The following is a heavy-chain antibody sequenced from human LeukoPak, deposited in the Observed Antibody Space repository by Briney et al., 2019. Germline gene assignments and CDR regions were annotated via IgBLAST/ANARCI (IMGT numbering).Heavy chain of an antibody. CDR1: GGSISSSSFY. CDR3: ARHPGRLFDY. J-gene: IGHJ4*02. Sequence: SETLSLTCTVSGGSISSSSFYWGWIRQPPGKGLEWIGSIYYSGNTYYNPSLKSRVSISVDTSKNQFSRKLSSVTAADTAVYYCARHPGRLFDYWGQGTLVTVSS. V-gene: IGHV4-39*01. CDR2: IYYSGNT.